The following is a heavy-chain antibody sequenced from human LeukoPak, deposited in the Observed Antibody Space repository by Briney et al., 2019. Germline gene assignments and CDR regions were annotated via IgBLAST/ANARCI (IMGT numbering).Heavy chain of an antibody. CDR3: AGNYYDSSGDAFDI. D-gene: IGHD3-22*01. V-gene: IGHV3-30*02. Sequence: GGSLRLSCAASGYTFSSYGMHWVRQAPAKGLEWVAFIRYGGSNKYYADSVKGRFTISRDNSKNTLYLQMNSLRAEDTAVYYCAGNYYDSSGDAFDIWGQGTMVTVSS. J-gene: IGHJ3*02. CDR2: IRYGGSNK. CDR1: GYTFSSYG.